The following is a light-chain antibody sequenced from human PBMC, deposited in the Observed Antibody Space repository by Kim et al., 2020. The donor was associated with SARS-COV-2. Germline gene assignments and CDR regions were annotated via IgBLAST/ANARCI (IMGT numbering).Light chain of an antibody. Sequence: SSSIGDRATITCRASQSISIWLAWYQQKPGKAPKLLIYQASSLESGVPSRFSGNGSGTEFTLPISSLQPDDFATYYCQQYHTYGTFGQGPKVDIK. V-gene: IGKV1-5*03. J-gene: IGKJ1*01. CDR1: QSISIW. CDR2: QAS. CDR3: QQYHTYGT.